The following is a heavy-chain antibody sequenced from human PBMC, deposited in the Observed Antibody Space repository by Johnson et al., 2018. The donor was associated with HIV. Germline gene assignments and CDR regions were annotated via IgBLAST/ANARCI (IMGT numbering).Heavy chain of an antibody. CDR3: AREGGIAAAGTDAFDI. V-gene: IGHV3-7*01. J-gene: IGHJ3*02. Sequence: VQLVESGGGLVQPGGSLRLSCAASEFTFSSYWMNWVRQAPGKGLEWVANIKQDGSEKYYVDSVKGRFTISRDNAKNSLYLQMNSLRAEDTAVYYCAREGGIAAAGTDAFDIWGQGTMVTVSS. D-gene: IGHD6-13*01. CDR1: EFTFSSYW. CDR2: IKQDGSEK.